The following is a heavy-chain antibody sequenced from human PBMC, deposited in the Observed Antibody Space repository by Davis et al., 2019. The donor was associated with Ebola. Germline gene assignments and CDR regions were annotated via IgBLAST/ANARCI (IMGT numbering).Heavy chain of an antibody. J-gene: IGHJ4*02. CDR1: GYTFTNYD. D-gene: IGHD2-8*01. Sequence: ASVKVSCKTSGYTFTNYDINWVRQAPGQGLEWMGWLNPNSGNTYSTHKFQGRLTMTKNISIGTAYMELSTLTSEDTAVYYCARRVYSRSGFDSWGQGTLVTVSS. CDR3: ARRVYSRSGFDS. CDR2: LNPNSGNT. V-gene: IGHV1-8*01.